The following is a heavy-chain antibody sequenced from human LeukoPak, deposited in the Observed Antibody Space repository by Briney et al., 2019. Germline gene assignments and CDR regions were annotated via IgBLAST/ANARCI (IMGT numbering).Heavy chain of an antibody. Sequence: ASVKVSCKASGYTFTSYNINWVRQATGQGLEWMGWMNPSSGYTGYAQKFQGRVTMTRDTSISTAYMELSRLRSDDTAVYYCAREGFGGYYYDSSGYPLSFDYWGQGTLVTVSS. V-gene: IGHV1-8*01. CDR3: AREGFGGYYYDSSGYPLSFDY. J-gene: IGHJ4*02. CDR2: MNPSSGYT. CDR1: GYTFTSYN. D-gene: IGHD3-22*01.